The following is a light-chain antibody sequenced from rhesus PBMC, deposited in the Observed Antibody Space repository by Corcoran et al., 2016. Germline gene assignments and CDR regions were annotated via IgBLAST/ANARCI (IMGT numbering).Light chain of an antibody. CDR1: ENVNTY. V-gene: IGKV1-74*01. CDR3: QHNYGTPWA. J-gene: IGKJ1*01. Sequence: DIQMTQSPSSLSASVGDRVTITCRTSENVNTYLNWYQHKPGKAPNLLIYKASTLESGVPSRLIGSGSGKDYTFTISSLQSEDVAPYYCQHNYGTPWAFGQGTKVGIK. CDR2: KAS.